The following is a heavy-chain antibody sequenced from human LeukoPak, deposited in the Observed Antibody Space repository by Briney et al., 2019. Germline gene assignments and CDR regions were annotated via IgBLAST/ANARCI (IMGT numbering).Heavy chain of an antibody. CDR1: GFTFSSYW. Sequence: GGSLRLPCAASGFTFSSYWMHWVRQAPGKGLVWVSRINSDGSSTSYADSVKGRFTLSRDNAKNSLYLQMNSLRGEDTAVYYCATSLSGWGTYHYMDVWGKGTTVTISS. V-gene: IGHV3-74*01. CDR2: INSDGSST. D-gene: IGHD6-19*01. CDR3: ATSLSGWGTYHYMDV. J-gene: IGHJ6*03.